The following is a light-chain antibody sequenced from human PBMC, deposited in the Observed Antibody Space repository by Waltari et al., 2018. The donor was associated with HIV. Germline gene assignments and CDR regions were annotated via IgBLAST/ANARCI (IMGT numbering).Light chain of an antibody. Sequence: SYELTQPTSLSVSPGQTAIITCSGDNLAAKFASWYQQKPGQSPVLVIFQDKKRPPGIPERFSASNSGNRATLTISETQALDEADYYCQVWDTSAARYVFGTGTKVTVL. CDR1: NLAAKF. V-gene: IGLV3-1*01. J-gene: IGLJ1*01. CDR3: QVWDTSAARYV. CDR2: QDK.